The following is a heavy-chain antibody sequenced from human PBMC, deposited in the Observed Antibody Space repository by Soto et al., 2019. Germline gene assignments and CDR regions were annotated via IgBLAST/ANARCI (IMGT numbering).Heavy chain of an antibody. CDR1: GGTFSSYA. CDR2: IIPIFGTA. CDR3: ARDGLTMVRGVIPAFDI. Sequence: SVKVSCKGSGGTFSSYAISWVRQAPLQGLELMGGIIPIFGTANYAQKFQGRVTITADESTSTAYMELSSLRSEDTAVYYCARDGLTMVRGVIPAFDIWGQGKMVTVSS. J-gene: IGHJ3*02. V-gene: IGHV1-69*13. D-gene: IGHD3-10*01.